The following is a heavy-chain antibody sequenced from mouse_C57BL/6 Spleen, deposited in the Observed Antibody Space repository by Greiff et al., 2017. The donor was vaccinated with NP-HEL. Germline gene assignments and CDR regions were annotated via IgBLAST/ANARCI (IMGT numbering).Heavy chain of an antibody. D-gene: IGHD1-1*01. V-gene: IGHV1-63*01. CDR3: ARRGYYGSSLDYFDY. CDR2: IYPGGGYT. CDR1: GYTFTNYW. Sequence: QVQLKQSGAELVRPGTSVKMSCKASGYTFTNYWIGWAKQRPGHGLEWIGDIYPGGGYTNYNEKFKGKATLTADKSSSTAYMQFSSLTSEDSAIYYCARRGYYGSSLDYFDYWGQGTTLTVSS. J-gene: IGHJ2*01.